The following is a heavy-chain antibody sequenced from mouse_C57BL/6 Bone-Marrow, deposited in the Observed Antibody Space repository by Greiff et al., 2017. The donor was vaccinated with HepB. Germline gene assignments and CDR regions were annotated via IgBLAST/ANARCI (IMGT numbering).Heavy chain of an antibody. CDR2: IDPSDSYT. CDR3: AREFPYYYGSSYDYAIDY. J-gene: IGHJ4*01. CDR1: GYTFTSYW. Sequence: VQLQQPGAELVMPGASVKLSCKASGYTFTSYWMHWVKQRPGQGLEWIGEIDPSDSYTNYNQKFKGKSTLTVDKSSSTAYMQLSSLTSEDSAVYYCAREFPYYYGSSYDYAIDYWGQGTSVTVSS. D-gene: IGHD1-1*01. V-gene: IGHV1-69*01.